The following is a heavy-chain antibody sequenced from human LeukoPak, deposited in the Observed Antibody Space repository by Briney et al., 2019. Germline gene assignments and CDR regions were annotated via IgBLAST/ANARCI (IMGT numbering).Heavy chain of an antibody. CDR1: GFTVSTNY. J-gene: IGHJ4*02. CDR2: LHSDGNK. V-gene: IGHV3-66*04. Sequence: PGESLRLSCAASGFTVSTNYMSWVRLAPGKGLEWVSLLHSDGNKYYAESVKGRFTISTENYKNTLYLQMNRLRVEDMAVYYCAGRRKEAAAYDHWGQGTLVTVSS. D-gene: IGHD6-13*01. CDR3: AGRRKEAAAYDH.